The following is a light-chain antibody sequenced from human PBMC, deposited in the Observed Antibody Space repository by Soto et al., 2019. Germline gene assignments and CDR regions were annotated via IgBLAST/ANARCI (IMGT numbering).Light chain of an antibody. J-gene: IGKJ5*01. Sequence: EVVLTHSPGTLSLSPGERATLSCRTSQSVSANYLVWYQQSPGQAPRLLIYAASSRATGIPDRFSGSGSGTDFTLTITSLEPEDFAVYYCQHYESSSSITFGHGTRLEIK. V-gene: IGKV3-20*01. CDR1: QSVSANY. CDR3: QHYESSSSIT. CDR2: AAS.